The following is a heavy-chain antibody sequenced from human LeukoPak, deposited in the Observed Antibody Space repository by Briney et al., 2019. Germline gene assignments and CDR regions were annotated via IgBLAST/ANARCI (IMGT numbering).Heavy chain of an antibody. CDR1: GFTFSSYW. CDR3: ARDRGYCSSTSCYFLWKPRTSNWFDP. V-gene: IGHV3-7*03. D-gene: IGHD2-2*03. Sequence: GGSLRLSCAASGFTFSSYWMSWVRQAPGKGLEWVANIKQDGSEKYYVDSVKGRFTISRDNAKNSLYLQMNSLRAQDTAVYYCARDRGYCSSTSCYFLWKPRTSNWFDPWGQGTLVTVSS. CDR2: IKQDGSEK. J-gene: IGHJ5*02.